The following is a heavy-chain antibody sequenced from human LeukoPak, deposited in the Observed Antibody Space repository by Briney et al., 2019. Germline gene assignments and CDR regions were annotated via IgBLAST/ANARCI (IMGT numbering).Heavy chain of an antibody. D-gene: IGHD3-3*01. CDR3: AGVPLPGATAYGVVDY. CDR2: INHSGRI. J-gene: IGHJ4*02. CDR1: GGSFSDYY. V-gene: IGHV4-34*01. Sequence: SETLSLTCAVYGGSFSDYYWTWIRQPPGKGLEWIGEINHSGRINYNPSLKSRVTISVDTSKNQFSLRLTSVTAADTAAYYCAGVPLPGATAYGVVDYWGQGTLVIVSS.